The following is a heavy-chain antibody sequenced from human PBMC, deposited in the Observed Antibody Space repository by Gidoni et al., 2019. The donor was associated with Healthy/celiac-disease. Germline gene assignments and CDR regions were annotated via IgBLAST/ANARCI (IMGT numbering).Heavy chain of an antibody. D-gene: IGHD4-17*01. J-gene: IGHJ6*02. CDR1: GFTFSSYG. CDR2: ISYDGSNK. V-gene: IGHV3-30*18. Sequence: QVQLVESGGGVVQPGRSLRLSCAASGFTFSSYGMHWVRQAPGKGLEWVAVISYDGSNKYYADSVKGRFTISRDNSKNTLYLQMNSLRAEDTAVYYCAKDRLSYGDYGADGMDVWGQGTTVTVSS. CDR3: AKDRLSYGDYGADGMDV.